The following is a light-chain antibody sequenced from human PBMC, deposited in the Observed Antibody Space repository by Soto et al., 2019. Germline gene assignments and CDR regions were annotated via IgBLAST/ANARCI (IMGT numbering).Light chain of an antibody. Sequence: DIQMTRSPSTLSASVGDRVTITCRASQTIGASLAWYQQKPGKAPKLLIYAASSLESGVPSRFSGSGSGTEFTLTISSLQPDDFTTYYCQQYYYYSTFGQGTKVEIK. CDR1: QTIGAS. CDR2: AAS. V-gene: IGKV1-5*03. CDR3: QQYYYYST. J-gene: IGKJ1*01.